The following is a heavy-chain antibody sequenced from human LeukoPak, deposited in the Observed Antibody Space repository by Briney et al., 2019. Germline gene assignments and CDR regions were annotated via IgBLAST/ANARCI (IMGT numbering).Heavy chain of an antibody. V-gene: IGHV3-64*02. CDR3: ARVGPLWFGELFTPLPYYYYYGMDV. J-gene: IGHJ6*02. D-gene: IGHD3-10*01. CDR1: GFTFSNYA. CDR2: ISSNGGST. Sequence: PGGSLRLSCAASGFTFSNYAMHWVRQAPGEGLEYVSAISSNGGSTYYADSVKGRFTISRDNAKNSLYLQMNSLRDEDTAVYYCARVGPLWFGELFTPLPYYYYYGMDVWGQGTTVTVSS.